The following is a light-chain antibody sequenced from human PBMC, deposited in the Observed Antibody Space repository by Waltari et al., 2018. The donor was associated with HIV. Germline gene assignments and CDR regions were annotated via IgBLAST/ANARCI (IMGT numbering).Light chain of an antibody. CDR2: KDT. J-gene: IGLJ3*02. CDR3: QSSDRSGTYVV. V-gene: IGLV3-25*03. CDR1: ALPEQY. Sequence: SYELTQPPSVSVSPGQTATITCSGDALPEQYAFCYQQKAGQAPVMMMYKDTKRPSGIPERFSGSSSGTTVTLTISGVQAEDEADYYCQSSDRSGTYVVFGGGTKLTVL.